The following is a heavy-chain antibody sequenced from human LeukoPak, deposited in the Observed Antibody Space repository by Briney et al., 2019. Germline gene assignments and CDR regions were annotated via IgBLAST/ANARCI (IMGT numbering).Heavy chain of an antibody. CDR2: INHSGST. CDR1: GGSFSGYY. CDR3: ARVGATPDP. V-gene: IGHV4-34*01. Sequence: SETLSLTCAVYGGSFSGYYWSWICQPPGKGLEWIGEINHSGSTNYNPSLKSRVTISVDTSKNQFSLKLSSVTAADTAVYYCARVGATPDPWGQGTLVTVSS. J-gene: IGHJ5*02. D-gene: IGHD1-26*01.